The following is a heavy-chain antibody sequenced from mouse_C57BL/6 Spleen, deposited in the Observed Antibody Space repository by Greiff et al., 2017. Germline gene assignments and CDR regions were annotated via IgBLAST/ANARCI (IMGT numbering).Heavy chain of an antibody. CDR3: ARLHYGSSYDFDY. CDR2: INPNNGGT. J-gene: IGHJ2*01. CDR1: GYTFTDYY. D-gene: IGHD1-1*01. V-gene: IGHV1-26*01. Sequence: VQLKQSGPELVKPGASVKISCKASGYTFTDYYMNWVKQSHGKSLEWIGDINPNNGGTSYNQKFKGKATLTVDKSSSTAYMELRSLTSEDSAVYYCARLHYGSSYDFDYWGQGTTLTVSS.